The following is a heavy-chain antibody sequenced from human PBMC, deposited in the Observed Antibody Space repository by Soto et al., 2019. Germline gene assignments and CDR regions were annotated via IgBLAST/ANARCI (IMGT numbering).Heavy chain of an antibody. CDR3: ARQGYYYTSGSYYFDY. Sequence: GESLKISCKCSGYSFTSYWIGWVRQMPGKGLEWMGIIYPSDSDTRYSPSFQGQVTISVDKSISTAYLQWSSLKASDTAMYYCARQGYYYTSGSYYFDYWGQGTLVTVSS. J-gene: IGHJ4*02. D-gene: IGHD3-10*01. CDR2: IYPSDSDT. CDR1: GYSFTSYW. V-gene: IGHV5-51*01.